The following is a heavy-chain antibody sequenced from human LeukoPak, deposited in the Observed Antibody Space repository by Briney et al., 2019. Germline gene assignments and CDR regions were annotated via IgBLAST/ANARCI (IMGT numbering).Heavy chain of an antibody. CDR2: IYYSGST. CDR1: GGSISSYY. Sequence: PSETLSLTCTVSGGSISSYYWSWIRQPPGKGLEWIGYIYYSGSTNYNPSLKSRVTISVDTSKNQFSLELSSVTAADTAVYYCARDKAAAGYYYYMDVWGKGTTVTVSS. J-gene: IGHJ6*03. D-gene: IGHD6-13*01. V-gene: IGHV4-59*01. CDR3: ARDKAAAGYYYYMDV.